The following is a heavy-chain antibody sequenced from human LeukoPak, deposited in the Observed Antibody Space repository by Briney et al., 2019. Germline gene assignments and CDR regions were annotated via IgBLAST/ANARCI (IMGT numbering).Heavy chain of an antibody. V-gene: IGHV5-51*01. D-gene: IGHD3-10*01. CDR1: GYSFTSYW. Sequence: GESLKISCKGPGYSFTSYWIGWVRQMPGKGLEWMGIIYPGDSDTRCSPSFQGQVTISADKSISTAYLQWSSLKASDTAMYYCASITMVRGVMTWFDPWGQGTLVTVSS. CDR3: ASITMVRGVMTWFDP. CDR2: IYPGDSDT. J-gene: IGHJ5*02.